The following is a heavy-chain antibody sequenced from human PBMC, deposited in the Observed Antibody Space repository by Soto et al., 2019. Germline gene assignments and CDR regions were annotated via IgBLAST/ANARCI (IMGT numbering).Heavy chain of an antibody. J-gene: IGHJ6*02. Sequence: PGGSLRLSCAASGFTFSTYAMTWVRQAPRKGLKWVSALSASGATTYHAESVQGRFTFSRDNSENTLYLQMNSLRAEDTAVYYCGKGLRGSQYYDYGMDVWGQGTTGTVSS. V-gene: IGHV3-23*01. CDR2: LSASGATT. CDR3: GKGLRGSQYYDYGMDV. D-gene: IGHD3-3*01. CDR1: GFTFSTYA.